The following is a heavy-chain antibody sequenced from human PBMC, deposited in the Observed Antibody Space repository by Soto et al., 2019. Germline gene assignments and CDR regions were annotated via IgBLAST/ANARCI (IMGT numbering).Heavy chain of an antibody. CDR2: IIPIFGTA. V-gene: IGHV1-69*12. CDR3: ARSLRYGNYFDY. Sequence: QVQLVQSGAEVKKPGSSVKVSCKASGGTFSSYAISWVRQAPGQGLEWMGGIIPIFGTANYAQKFQGRVTITADEATTTAYMELSSLRSEDTAVYYCARSLRYGNYFDYWGQGTLVTVSS. J-gene: IGHJ4*02. D-gene: IGHD5-18*01. CDR1: GGTFSSYA.